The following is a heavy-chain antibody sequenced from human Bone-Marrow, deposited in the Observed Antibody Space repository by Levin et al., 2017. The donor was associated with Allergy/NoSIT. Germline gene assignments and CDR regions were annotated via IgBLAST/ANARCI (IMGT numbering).Heavy chain of an antibody. CDR1: GFTFSNVW. Sequence: NAGGSLRLSCAASGFTFSNVWMSWVRQAPGKGLEWVGRIKSKTDGGTTDYAALVKGRFTISRDDSKNTLYLQMNSLTTEDTALYYCTTWFLVVAPAIPYYYYGMDVWGQGTTVTVSS. V-gene: IGHV3-15*01. CDR3: TTWFLVVAPAIPYYYYGMDV. D-gene: IGHD2-21*02. CDR2: IKSKTDGGTT. J-gene: IGHJ6*02.